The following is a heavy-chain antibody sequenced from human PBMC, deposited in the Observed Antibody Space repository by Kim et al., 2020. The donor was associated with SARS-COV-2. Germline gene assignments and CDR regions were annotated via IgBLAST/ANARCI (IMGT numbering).Heavy chain of an antibody. V-gene: IGHV3-72*01. J-gene: IGHJ3*02. CDR2: TRNKANSYTT. CDR1: GFTFSDHY. D-gene: IGHD3-3*01. Sequence: GGSLRLSCAASGFTFSDHYMDWVRQAPGKGLEWVGRTRNKANSYTTEYAASVKGRFTISRDDSKNSLYLQMNSLKTEDTAVYYCARLEAGVTGGAFDIWGQGTMVTVSS. CDR3: ARLEAGVTGGAFDI.